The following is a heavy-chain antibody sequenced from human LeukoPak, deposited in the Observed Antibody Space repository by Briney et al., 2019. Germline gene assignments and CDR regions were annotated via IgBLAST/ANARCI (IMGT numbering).Heavy chain of an antibody. Sequence: SETLSLTCSVYGESFRDYYWSWIRQPPGKGLEWIGQIHHSGDTAYSPSLKSRVTISVDTSRNQFSLQLTSVTAADTAGYYCARGRSNYRRWGQGTLVTVSS. CDR1: GESFRDYY. CDR2: IHHSGDT. CDR3: ARGRSNYRR. J-gene: IGHJ4*02. D-gene: IGHD4-4*01. V-gene: IGHV4-34*01.